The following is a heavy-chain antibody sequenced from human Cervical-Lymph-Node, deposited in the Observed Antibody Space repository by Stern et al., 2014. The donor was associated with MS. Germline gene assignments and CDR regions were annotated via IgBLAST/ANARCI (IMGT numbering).Heavy chain of an antibody. D-gene: IGHD5-12*01. Sequence: VQLVESGAEVKKPGASVKLSCKASGYTFTSYDINWVRQATGQGLEWMGWMKPNSGNTCYAEKVQGRVTMTRNTSISTAYMELSSLRSEDTAVDYCARGGLWLRPLDFDYWGQGTLVTVSS. CDR3: ARGGLWLRPLDFDY. CDR1: GYTFTSYD. J-gene: IGHJ4*02. CDR2: MKPNSGNT. V-gene: IGHV1-8*01.